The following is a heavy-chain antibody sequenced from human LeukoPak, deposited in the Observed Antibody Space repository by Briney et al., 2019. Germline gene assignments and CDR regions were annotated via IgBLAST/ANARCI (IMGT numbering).Heavy chain of an antibody. J-gene: IGHJ4*02. CDR2: ISYDGSNK. V-gene: IGHV3-30*03. CDR3: ARNDYYDSSGTIDY. Sequence: QSGGSLRLSCAASGFTFSSYGMHWVRQAPGKGLEWVAVISYDGSNKYYADSVKGRFTISRDNSKNTLYLQMNSLRAEDTAVYYCARNDYYDSSGTIDYWGQGTLVTVSS. CDR1: GFTFSSYG. D-gene: IGHD3-22*01.